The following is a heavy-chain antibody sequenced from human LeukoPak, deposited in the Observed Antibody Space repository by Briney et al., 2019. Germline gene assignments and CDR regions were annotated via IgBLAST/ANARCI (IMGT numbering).Heavy chain of an antibody. CDR1: GFTFSSYG. D-gene: IGHD3-22*01. CDR2: ISGSGGST. CDR3: ARDHSTMIVVVSPSSDY. J-gene: IGHJ4*02. Sequence: PGGSLRLSCAASGFTFSSYGMSWVRQAPGKGLEWVSAISGSGGSTYYADSVKGRFTISRDNAKNSLYLQMNSLRAEDTALYYCARDHSTMIVVVSPSSDYWGRGTLVTVSS. V-gene: IGHV3-23*01.